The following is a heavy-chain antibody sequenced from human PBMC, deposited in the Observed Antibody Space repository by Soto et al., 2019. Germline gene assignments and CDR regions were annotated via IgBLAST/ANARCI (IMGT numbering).Heavy chain of an antibody. D-gene: IGHD3-3*01. J-gene: IGHJ4*02. V-gene: IGHV3-33*06. CDR3: AKGNEGITILGHFDY. Sequence: PGGSLRLSCAASGFTFNNYGMHWVRQAPGKGLEWVAGIRHNGSNKYYTDSVKGRFTISRDNSKNTLYLQMNSLRAEDTAVYYCAKGNEGITILGHFDYWGQGTLVTVSS. CDR1: GFTFNNYG. CDR2: IRHNGSNK.